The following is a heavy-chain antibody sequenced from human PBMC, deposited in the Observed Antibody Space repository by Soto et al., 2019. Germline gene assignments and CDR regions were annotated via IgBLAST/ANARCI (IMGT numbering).Heavy chain of an antibody. CDR3: ARHRAAAGSLDD. CDR2: IYSGGST. CDR1: GFTVSSNY. D-gene: IGHD6-13*01. J-gene: IGHJ4*02. V-gene: IGHV3-53*01. Sequence: GGSLRLSCAASGFTVSSNYMSWVRQAPGKGLEWVSVIYSGGSTYYADSVKGRFTISRDNSKNTLYLQMNSLRAEDTAVYYCARHRAAAGSLDDWGQGTLVTVSS.